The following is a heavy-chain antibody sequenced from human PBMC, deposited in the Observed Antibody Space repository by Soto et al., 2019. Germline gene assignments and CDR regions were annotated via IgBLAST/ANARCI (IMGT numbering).Heavy chain of an antibody. CDR3: ARVTLGALGGYSDY. CDR2: IYYSGST. D-gene: IGHD3-16*01. CDR1: GGSVSSGSYY. J-gene: IGHJ4*02. V-gene: IGHV4-61*03. Sequence: QVQLQESGPGLVKPSETLSLTCTVSGGSVSSGSYYWSWIRQPLGKGLEWIGHIYYSGSTNYNPSRRSRVTISVDTSNNHFAPKLSSVTAADTAVYYCARVTLGALGGYSDYWGQGTLFNVSS.